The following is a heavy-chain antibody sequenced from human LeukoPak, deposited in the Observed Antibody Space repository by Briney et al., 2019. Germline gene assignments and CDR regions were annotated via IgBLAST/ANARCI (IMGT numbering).Heavy chain of an antibody. D-gene: IGHD4-17*01. CDR3: ASTTAYGDYVGYYDY. J-gene: IGHJ4*02. Sequence: PSETLSLTCTVSGGSISSYYWSWIRQPPGKGLEWIGYIYYSGSTNYTPSLKSRVTISVDTSKNQFSLKLSSVTAADTAVYYCASTTAYGDYVGYYDYWGQGTLVTVSS. CDR1: GGSISSYY. V-gene: IGHV4-59*01. CDR2: IYYSGST.